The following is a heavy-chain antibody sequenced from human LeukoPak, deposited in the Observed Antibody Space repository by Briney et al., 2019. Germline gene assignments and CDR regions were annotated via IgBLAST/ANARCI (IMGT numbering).Heavy chain of an antibody. J-gene: IGHJ6*02. CDR2: IYYSGST. CDR1: GGSISSGDYY. V-gene: IGHV4-30-4*01. D-gene: IGHD2-2*01. Sequence: PSETLSLTCTVSGGSISSGDYYWSWIRQPPGKGLEWIGYIYYSGSTYYNPSLKSRVTISVDTSKNQFSLKLSSVTAADTAVYYCARGDIVVVPAAMYYYYYGMDVWGQGTTVTVSS. CDR3: ARGDIVVVPAAMYYYYYGMDV.